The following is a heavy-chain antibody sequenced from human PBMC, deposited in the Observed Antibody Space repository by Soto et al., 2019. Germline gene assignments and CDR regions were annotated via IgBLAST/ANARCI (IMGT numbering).Heavy chain of an antibody. CDR3: ARGNDWAFAN. CDR2: IFVTSTII. CDR1: EFTFSDYS. Sequence: PGGSLRLSCVASEFTFSDYSMVWARQSPGKGLEWISYIFVTSTIIYYADSVKGRFTVSRDNAQNSLSLQMNSLRVEDTGIYYCARGNDWAFANWGQGTLVTVSS. J-gene: IGHJ4*02. D-gene: IGHD1-1*01. V-gene: IGHV3-48*04.